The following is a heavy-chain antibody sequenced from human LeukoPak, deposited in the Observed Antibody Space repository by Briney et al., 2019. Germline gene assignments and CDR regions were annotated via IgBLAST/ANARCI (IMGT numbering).Heavy chain of an antibody. Sequence: ASVKVSCKASGYTFTSYGISWVRQAPGQGLEWMGWISAYNGNTNYAQKLQGRVTMTTDTSTSTAYMELRSLRSDDTAVYYCARSVGDYYGSGSYGGGTENPWGQGTLVTVSS. CDR3: ARSVGDYYGSGSYGGGTENP. CDR2: ISAYNGNT. CDR1: GYTFTSYG. V-gene: IGHV1-18*01. D-gene: IGHD3-10*01. J-gene: IGHJ5*02.